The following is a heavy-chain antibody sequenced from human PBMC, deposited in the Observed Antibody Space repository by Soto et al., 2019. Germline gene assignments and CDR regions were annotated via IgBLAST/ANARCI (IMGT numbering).Heavy chain of an antibody. CDR2: VSYDGSHK. J-gene: IGHJ4*02. D-gene: IGHD2-21*01. CDR3: AGSPRGGADLDF. V-gene: IGHV3-30-3*01. CDR1: GFTFTNYA. Sequence: QVQLVESGGGVVQPGRSLRLSCAASGFTFTNYAMHWVRQAPGKGLEWVALVSYDGSHKYYADSVKGRFTISRDNSKNTLYLQMNSLRREDTAMFYCAGSPRGGADLDFWGQGTLVTVSS.